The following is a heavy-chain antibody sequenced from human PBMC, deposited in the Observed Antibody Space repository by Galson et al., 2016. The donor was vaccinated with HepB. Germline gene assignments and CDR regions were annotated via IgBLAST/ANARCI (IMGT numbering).Heavy chain of an antibody. CDR3: ARDVAYYSERSALGDY. CDR1: GYTFANYG. CDR2: IRAYNGNT. J-gene: IGHJ4*02. V-gene: IGHV1-18*01. D-gene: IGHD3-22*01. Sequence: SVKVSCKASGYTFANYGISWVRQAPGQGLEWMGGIRAYNGNTNYPQKLRGRITMTTDTSTSTAYMELRSLKSDDTAVYYCARDVAYYSERSALGDYWVQGTLVTLSS.